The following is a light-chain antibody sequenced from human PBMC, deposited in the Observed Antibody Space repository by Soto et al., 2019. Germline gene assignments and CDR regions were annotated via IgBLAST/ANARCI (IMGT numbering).Light chain of an antibody. CDR1: SFNIGNNY. CDR2: DNN. V-gene: IGLV1-51*01. J-gene: IGLJ1*01. CDR3: GTWDSSLSAYV. Sequence: VLTQPPSVSAAPGQRVAISCSGNSFNIGNNYVSWYQQFPGTAPKLLIYDNNERLSGIPVRFSASKSGTSATLGIAGLQTGDEADYYCGTWDSSLSAYVFXSGSKVTGL.